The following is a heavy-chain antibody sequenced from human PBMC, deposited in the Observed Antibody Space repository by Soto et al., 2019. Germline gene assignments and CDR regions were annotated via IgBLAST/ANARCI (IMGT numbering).Heavy chain of an antibody. J-gene: IGHJ5*02. CDR3: ARAKSAGQWELHNWFDP. CDR1: GYTFTSYY. Sequence: QVQLVQSGAEVKKPGASVKVSCKASGYTFTSYYMHWVRQAPGQGLEWMGIINPSGGSTSYAQKFQGRVTMTRDTSTITVYMELSSLRSEDTAVYYCARAKSAGQWELHNWFDPWGQGTLVTVSS. D-gene: IGHD1-26*01. V-gene: IGHV1-46*01. CDR2: INPSGGST.